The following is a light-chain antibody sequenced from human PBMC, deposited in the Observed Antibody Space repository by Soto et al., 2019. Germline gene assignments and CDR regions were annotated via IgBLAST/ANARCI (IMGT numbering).Light chain of an antibody. CDR3: AAWDDRLNDVI. V-gene: IGLV1-44*01. Sequence: QSVLTQPPSASGTPGQRVTISCSGSSSNIGSNTVNWYQQLPGTAPKPLIYSNDQRPSGVPDRFSGSKSGTSASLAISGLQSEDEADYYCAAWDDRLNDVIFGGGTKLTVL. CDR1: SSNIGSNT. J-gene: IGLJ2*01. CDR2: SND.